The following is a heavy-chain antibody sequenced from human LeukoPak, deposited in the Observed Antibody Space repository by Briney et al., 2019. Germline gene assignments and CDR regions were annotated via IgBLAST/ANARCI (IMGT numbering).Heavy chain of an antibody. Sequence: ASVKVSCKASGGTFSSYAISWVRQAPGQGLEWMGGIIPIFGTANYAQKFQGRVTITADKSTSTAYMELSSLRSEDTAVYYCARERGNDYYDSSGQTRGNAFDIWGQGTMVTVSS. CDR1: GGTFSSYA. CDR2: IIPIFGTA. D-gene: IGHD3-22*01. V-gene: IGHV1-69*06. CDR3: ARERGNDYYDSSGQTRGNAFDI. J-gene: IGHJ3*02.